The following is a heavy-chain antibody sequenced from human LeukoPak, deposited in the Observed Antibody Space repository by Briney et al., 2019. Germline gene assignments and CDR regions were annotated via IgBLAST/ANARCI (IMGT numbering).Heavy chain of an antibody. V-gene: IGHV3-9*01. J-gene: IGHJ4*02. Sequence: GGSLRLSCAASGFTFDDYAMHWVRQAPGKGLEWVSGISWNSGSIDYADSVKGRFTISRDNAKNSLYLQMNSLRVEDTALYYCARGPHGYSYGSAIDYWGQGTLVTVSS. CDR1: GFTFDDYA. CDR2: ISWNSGSI. CDR3: ARGPHGYSYGSAIDY. D-gene: IGHD5-18*01.